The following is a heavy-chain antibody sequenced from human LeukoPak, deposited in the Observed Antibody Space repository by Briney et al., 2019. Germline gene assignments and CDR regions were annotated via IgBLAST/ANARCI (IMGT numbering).Heavy chain of an antibody. J-gene: IGHJ4*02. V-gene: IGHV4-30-4*08. Sequence: PSETLSLTCNVSGGSISSSSYYWGWIRQPPGKGLEWIGYIYYSGSTYYNPSLKSRVTISVDTSKNQFSLKLSSVTAADTAVYYCASLKPNLLTTVTTYTGYYFDYWGQGTLVTVSS. CDR1: GGSISSSSYY. D-gene: IGHD4-17*01. CDR2: IYYSGST. CDR3: ASLKPNLLTTVTTYTGYYFDY.